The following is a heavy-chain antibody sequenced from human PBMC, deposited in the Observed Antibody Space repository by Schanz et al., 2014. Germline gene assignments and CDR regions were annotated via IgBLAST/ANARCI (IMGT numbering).Heavy chain of an antibody. CDR3: ARKMKLGVYGGKGHDSLDI. Sequence: EVQLVESGGGLVQPGGSLRLSCTASGFTFSSYSMNWVRQAPGKGLVWVARINSVGSNTDYADSVTGRFTISRDNAKNTLYLQMNTLRAEDTAVYYCARKMKLGVYGGKGHDSLDIWGQGTMVTVSS. D-gene: IGHD4-17*01. CDR2: INSVGSNT. V-gene: IGHV3-74*02. CDR1: GFTFSSYS. J-gene: IGHJ3*02.